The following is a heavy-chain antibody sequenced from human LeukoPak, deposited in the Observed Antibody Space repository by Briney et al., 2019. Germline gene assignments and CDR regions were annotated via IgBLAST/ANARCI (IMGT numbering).Heavy chain of an antibody. V-gene: IGHV3-23*01. CDR2: ISSSGGST. CDR1: GFSISSYA. CDR3: ARGSHENYFDY. Sequence: QSGGSLRLSCAASGFSISSYAMSWVRQAPGKGLEWVSTISSSGGSTYYADSVKGRFTISRDISKNTLYLQMNSLRAEDTAVYYCARGSHENYFDYWGQGTLVTVSS. J-gene: IGHJ4*02.